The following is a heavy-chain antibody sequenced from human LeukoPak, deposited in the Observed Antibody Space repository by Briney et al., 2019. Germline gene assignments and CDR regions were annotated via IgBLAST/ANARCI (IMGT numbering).Heavy chain of an antibody. J-gene: IGHJ5*02. CDR1: GYTFASYG. V-gene: IGHV1-18*01. D-gene: IGHD3-10*01. Sequence: GASVKVSCKASGYTFASYGISWVRQAPGQGLEWMGWISAYNGNTNYAQKLQGRVTMTTDTSTSTAYMELRSLRSDDTAVYYCARGYYGSGSYWILYNRFDPWGQGTLVTVSS. CDR2: ISAYNGNT. CDR3: ARGYYGSGSYWILYNRFDP.